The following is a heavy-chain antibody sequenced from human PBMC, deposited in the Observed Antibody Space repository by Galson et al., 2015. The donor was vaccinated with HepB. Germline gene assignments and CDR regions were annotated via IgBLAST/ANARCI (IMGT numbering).Heavy chain of an antibody. CDR1: GFIFRHHA. CDR3: VKEGSWFGGDWFDP. CDR2: INGRGSTR. J-gene: IGHJ5*02. D-gene: IGHD3-16*01. V-gene: IGHV3-23*01. Sequence: SLRLSCAGSGFIFRHHAMAWIRQAPGKGLEWVSGINGRGSTRSYSDAVKGRFSISRDNSKDTVFLQMDILRAEDTAVYYCVKEGSWFGGDWFDPWGQGALVTVS.